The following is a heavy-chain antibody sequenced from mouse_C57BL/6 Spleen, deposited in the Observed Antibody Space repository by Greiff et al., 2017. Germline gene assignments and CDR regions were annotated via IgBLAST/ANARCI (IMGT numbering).Heavy chain of an antibody. CDR2: ISYDGSN. Sequence: ESGPGLVKPSQSLSLTCSVTGYSITSGYYWNWIRQFPGNKLEWMGYISYDGSNNYNPSLKNRISITRDTSKNQFFLKLNSVTTEDTATYYCAREDYAGVYYFDYWGQGTTLTVSS. CDR3: AREDYAGVYYFDY. J-gene: IGHJ2*01. D-gene: IGHD2-4*01. CDR1: GYSITSGYY. V-gene: IGHV3-6*01.